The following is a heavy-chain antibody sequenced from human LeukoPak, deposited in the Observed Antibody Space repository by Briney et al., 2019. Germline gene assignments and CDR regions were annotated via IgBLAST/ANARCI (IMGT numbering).Heavy chain of an antibody. CDR2: ILYDGSNP. CDR3: ARERSLSWLDP. J-gene: IGHJ5*02. D-gene: IGHD1-26*01. CDR1: GLTFNNHG. V-gene: IGHV3-33*01. Sequence: PGGSLRLSCAASGLTFNNHGFHWVRQAPGKGLEWVAIILYDGSNPYYGDSVKGRFTISRDNPKNTVSLQMSSLRAEDTAVYYCARERSLSWLDPWGQGTVVTASS.